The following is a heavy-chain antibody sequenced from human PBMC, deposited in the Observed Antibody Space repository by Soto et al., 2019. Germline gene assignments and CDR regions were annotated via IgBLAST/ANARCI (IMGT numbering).Heavy chain of an antibody. Sequence: ASVKVSCKASGYTFTSYAMHWVRQAPGQRLEWMGWINAGNGNTKYSQKFQGRVTITRDTSASTAYMELSSLRAEDTAVYYCAKDLCTYSSGSCYFHYWGQGTLVTVSS. CDR2: INAGNGNT. D-gene: IGHD6-19*01. CDR1: GYTFTSYA. J-gene: IGHJ4*02. V-gene: IGHV1-3*01. CDR3: AKDLCTYSSGSCYFHY.